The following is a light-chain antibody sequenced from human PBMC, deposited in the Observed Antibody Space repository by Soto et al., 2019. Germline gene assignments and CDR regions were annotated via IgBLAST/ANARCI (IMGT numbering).Light chain of an antibody. V-gene: IGLV2-14*01. J-gene: IGLJ1*01. CDR3: SSSTGSSTFV. Sequence: QSALTQPASVSGSPGQSITISCTGTSSDVGGYNYVSWYQQLPGKAPKLMIYDVNNRPSGVSNRFSGSKSGNTASLTISGLQAEDEADYYCSSSTGSSTFVFGTGTKLTVL. CDR2: DVN. CDR1: SSDVGGYNY.